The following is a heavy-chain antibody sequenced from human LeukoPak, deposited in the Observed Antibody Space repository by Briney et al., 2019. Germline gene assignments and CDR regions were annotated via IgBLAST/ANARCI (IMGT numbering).Heavy chain of an antibody. Sequence: GGSLRLSCAASGFTFSINSFNWVRQAPGKGLEWVSHIASDSSSKHYADSVRGRFTTSRDNAANSLYLYMNSLRAEDTAVYYCARDGGGPDAFDIWGQGTMVTVS. CDR1: GFTFSINS. CDR2: IASDSSSK. CDR3: ARDGGGPDAFDI. V-gene: IGHV3-48*01. J-gene: IGHJ3*02.